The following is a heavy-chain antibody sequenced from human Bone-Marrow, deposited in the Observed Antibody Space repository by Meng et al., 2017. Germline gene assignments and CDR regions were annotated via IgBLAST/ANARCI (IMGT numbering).Heavy chain of an antibody. CDR1: GDSFTSYW. D-gene: IGHD2-2*01. J-gene: IGHJ4*02. V-gene: IGHV5-51*01. Sequence: KVSCKGSGDSFTSYWIGWVRQSPGKGLEWMGIIYPGYCDPSYSPSFQGQVTISADKSISTAYLQGSSLKASDTAMYYCARHAPEYCSSTSCYGYYFDYWGQGTLVTVSS. CDR3: ARHAPEYCSSTSCYGYYFDY. CDR2: IYPGYCDP.